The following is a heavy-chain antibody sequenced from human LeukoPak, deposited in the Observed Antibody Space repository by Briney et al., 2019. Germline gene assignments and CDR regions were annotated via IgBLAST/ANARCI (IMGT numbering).Heavy chain of an antibody. V-gene: IGHV3-30*18. D-gene: IGHD6-19*01. Sequence: PGGSLRLSCAASRFTFSSYGMHWVRQAPGKGLEWVAVISYDGSNKYYADSVKGRFTISRDNSKNTLYLQMNSLRAEDTAVYYCAKDLRAVAGKSPIFFDYWGQGTLVTVSS. CDR2: ISYDGSNK. J-gene: IGHJ4*02. CDR1: RFTFSSYG. CDR3: AKDLRAVAGKSPIFFDY.